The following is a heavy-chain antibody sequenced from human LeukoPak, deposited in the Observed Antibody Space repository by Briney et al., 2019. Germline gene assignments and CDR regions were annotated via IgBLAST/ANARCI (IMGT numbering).Heavy chain of an antibody. V-gene: IGHV4-39*07. J-gene: IGHJ4*02. CDR3: ASGTIVVVPAAINY. D-gene: IGHD2-2*02. CDR2: IYYSGST. CDR1: GGSISSSSYY. Sequence: SETLSLTCTVSGGSISSSSYYWGWIRQPPGKGLEWIGSIYYSGSTYYNPSLKSRVTISVDTSKNQFSLKLSSVTAADTAVHYCASGTIVVVPAAINYWGQGTLVTVSS.